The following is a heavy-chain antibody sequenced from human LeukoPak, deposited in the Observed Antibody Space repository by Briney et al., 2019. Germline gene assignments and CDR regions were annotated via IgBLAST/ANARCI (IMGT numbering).Heavy chain of an antibody. CDR3: VVSPNQDFFDY. J-gene: IGHJ4*02. V-gene: IGHV4-4*09. Sequence: SETLTLTCTVSGVSINSHYLNWIRQPPGKGLEWIGYIYGSGRTNYNPSLKSRVTMSVDTSKSQFSLNLNSLTAADTAGYYCVVSPNQDFFDYLGQGPLVTVSS. CDR2: IYGSGRT. CDR1: GVSINSHY.